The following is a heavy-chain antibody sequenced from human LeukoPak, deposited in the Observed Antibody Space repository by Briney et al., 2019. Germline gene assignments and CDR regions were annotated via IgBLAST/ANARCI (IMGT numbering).Heavy chain of an antibody. CDR1: GFSLSTSS. Sequence: GGSLRLFCAASGFSLSTSSMAWVRQAPGGGPDWVADIYADSSDTYHADSVKGRFSISRDDSTNTLYLQLNSLRAEDTAAYYCAKRLNHNYFEHWGRGALVTVSS. D-gene: IGHD1-14*01. V-gene: IGHV3-23*01. J-gene: IGHJ4*02. CDR2: IYADSSDT. CDR3: AKRLNHNYFEH.